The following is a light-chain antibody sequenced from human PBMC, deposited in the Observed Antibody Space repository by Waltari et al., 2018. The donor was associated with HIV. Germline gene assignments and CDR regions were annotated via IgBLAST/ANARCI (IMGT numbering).Light chain of an antibody. Sequence: QSALTQPRPVSGSPGQSVTISCTGTSRDVGGYNYFSWYQQHPGKAPKLMIYDVSKRPSGVPDRFSGSKSGNTASLTISGLQAEDEADYYCCSYAGSYVVFGGGTKLTVL. CDR1: SRDVGGYNY. J-gene: IGLJ2*01. CDR3: CSYAGSYVV. V-gene: IGLV2-11*01. CDR2: DVS.